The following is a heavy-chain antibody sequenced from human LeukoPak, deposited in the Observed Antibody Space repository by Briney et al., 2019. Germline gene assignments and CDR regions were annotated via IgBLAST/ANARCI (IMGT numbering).Heavy chain of an antibody. CDR1: GFTFSNYP. CDR2: IYGGGNI. CDR3: ARGAGYNYPYYFDY. J-gene: IGHJ4*02. D-gene: IGHD5-24*01. V-gene: IGHV3-53*01. Sequence: GGSLRLSCAAFGFTFSNYPMNWVRQAPGKGLEWVSVIYGGGNIYYADSVKGRFTISRDNSKNTLYLQMNSLRAEDTAVYYCARGAGYNYPYYFDYWGQGTLVTVSS.